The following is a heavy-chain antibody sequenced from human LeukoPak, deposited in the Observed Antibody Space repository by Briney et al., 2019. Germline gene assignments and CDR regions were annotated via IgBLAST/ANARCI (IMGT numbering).Heavy chain of an antibody. Sequence: GASVKVSCKASGYTFTSYYMHWVRQAPGQGVEWVGVINPSGGTTSYAQKFQGRVTMTRDTSTTAVYIELSSLRSEDTAVYYCARDLSSCWFDPWGQGTLVTVSS. CDR3: ARDLSSCWFDP. D-gene: IGHD6-13*01. CDR1: GYTFTSYY. CDR2: INPSGGTT. J-gene: IGHJ5*02. V-gene: IGHV1-46*01.